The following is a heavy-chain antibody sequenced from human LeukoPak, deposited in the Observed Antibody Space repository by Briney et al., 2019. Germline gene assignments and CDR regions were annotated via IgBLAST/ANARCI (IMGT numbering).Heavy chain of an antibody. J-gene: IGHJ4*02. CDR2: ISTSATTI. Sequence: GGSLRLSCAASGFTFSTFDMSWVRQAPGKGLEWVSYISTSATTIYYSDSVKGRFTISRDNAKSSLYLEMNSLRAEDTAVYYCARSFDFWGQGTLVTVSS. CDR1: GFTFSTFD. CDR3: ARSFDF. V-gene: IGHV3-48*03.